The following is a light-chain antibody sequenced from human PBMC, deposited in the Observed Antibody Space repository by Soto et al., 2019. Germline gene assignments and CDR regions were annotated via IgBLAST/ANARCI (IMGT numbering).Light chain of an antibody. CDR1: QTLTHQ. CDR3: QQSSHWPLS. CDR2: GVS. V-gene: IGKV3-11*01. J-gene: IGKJ4*01. Sequence: EILLSQSPASVSLSPGDRFTLSCKASQTLTHQLACYQHKPGQAPRLLIYGVSNRVTGIPARFSGSGSGTVFTLTISSLEPEDFAVYYCQQSSHWPLSFGGGTKLEIK.